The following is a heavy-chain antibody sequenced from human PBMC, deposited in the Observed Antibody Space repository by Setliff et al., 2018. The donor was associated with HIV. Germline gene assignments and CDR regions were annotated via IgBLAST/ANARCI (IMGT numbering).Heavy chain of an antibody. CDR2: FYPGDSDT. CDR1: GCSFNTYW. V-gene: IGHV5-51*01. J-gene: IGHJ5*02. D-gene: IGHD3-22*01. CDR3: ARAPNSPYYSNFWYADH. Sequence: PGESLKISCKTSGCSFNTYWIGWVRQMPGKGLEWMAIFYPGDSDTRYSPSFQSQVTVSADKSIGTAYLQWDSLKASDTALYFCARAPNSPYYSNFWYADHWGQGTLVTVS.